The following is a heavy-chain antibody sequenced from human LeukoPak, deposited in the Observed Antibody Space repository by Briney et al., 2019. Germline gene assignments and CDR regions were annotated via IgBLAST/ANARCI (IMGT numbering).Heavy chain of an antibody. V-gene: IGHV3-53*01. D-gene: IGHD3-10*01. Sequence: GGSLRLSCAASGFTVSSYYMNWVRQAPGKELEWVSVIYTGGGRYYADSVKGRFTISRDNSKNTLYLQMNSLRAEDTAVYYCATDSRRGRSGTYYNVGFDYWGQGTLVTVSS. CDR3: ATDSRRGRSGTYYNVGFDY. J-gene: IGHJ4*02. CDR1: GFTVSSYY. CDR2: IYTGGGR.